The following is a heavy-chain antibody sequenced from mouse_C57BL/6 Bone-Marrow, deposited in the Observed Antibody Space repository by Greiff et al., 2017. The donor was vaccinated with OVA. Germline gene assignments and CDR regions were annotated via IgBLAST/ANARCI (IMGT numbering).Heavy chain of an antibody. Sequence: QVQLKQPGAELVMPGASVKLSCKASGYTFTSYWMHWVKQRPGQGLEWIGEIDPSDSYTNYNQKFKGKSTLTVDKSSSTAYVQLSSLTSEDSAVYYCASELAWFAYWGQGTLVTVSA. CDR3: ASELAWFAY. CDR1: GYTFTSYW. CDR2: IDPSDSYT. V-gene: IGHV1-69*01. J-gene: IGHJ3*01.